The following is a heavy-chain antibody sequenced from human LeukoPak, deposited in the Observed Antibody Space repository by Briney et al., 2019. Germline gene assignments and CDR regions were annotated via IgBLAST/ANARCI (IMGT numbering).Heavy chain of an antibody. D-gene: IGHD2-2*01. Sequence: GASVKVSCKASGGTFSSYAISWVRQAPGQGLEWMGRIIPILGIANYAQKFQGGVTITADKSTSTAYMELSSQRSEDTAVYYCARGNYGYCSSTSCYRDDYYGMDVWGQGTTVTVSS. CDR2: IIPILGIA. V-gene: IGHV1-69*04. CDR1: GGTFSSYA. CDR3: ARGNYGYCSSTSCYRDDYYGMDV. J-gene: IGHJ6*02.